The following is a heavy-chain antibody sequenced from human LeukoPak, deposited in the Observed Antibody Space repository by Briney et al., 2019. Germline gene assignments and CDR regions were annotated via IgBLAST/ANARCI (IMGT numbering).Heavy chain of an antibody. Sequence: ASVLVSCKASVYTFTPYYVHWVRQAPGQGLEWIGWINPNTGDTNYAPKFQSRVTTITDTSTNAAYIELNKLRSDVTAVYYWGRGIKSFDPWGQGTLVSVSS. J-gene: IGHJ5*02. CDR2: INPNTGDT. V-gene: IGHV1-2*02. CDR3: GRGIKSFDP. D-gene: IGHD5-24*01. CDR1: VYTFTPYY.